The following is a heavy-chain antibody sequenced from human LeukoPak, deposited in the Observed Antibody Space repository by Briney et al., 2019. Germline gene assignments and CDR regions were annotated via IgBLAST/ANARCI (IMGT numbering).Heavy chain of an antibody. CDR1: GGSFSGYY. D-gene: IGHD3-22*01. CDR2: INHSGST. CDR3: ARDDSSGYYMDV. Sequence: SETLSLTCAVYGGSFSGYYWSWIRQPPGKELEWIGEINHSGSTNYNPSLKSRVTISVDTSKNQFSLKLSSVTAADTAVYYCARDDSSGYYMDVWGKGTTVTVSS. V-gene: IGHV4-34*01. J-gene: IGHJ6*03.